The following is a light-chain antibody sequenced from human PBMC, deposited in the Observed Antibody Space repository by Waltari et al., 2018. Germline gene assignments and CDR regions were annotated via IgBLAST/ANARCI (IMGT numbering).Light chain of an antibody. V-gene: IGKV3-15*01. Sequence: EIVMTQFPATLSVFPGERATLSCRASQSVSINVAWYQQKTGQAPRLLIYDAFTRATGIPARFSGSGSGREFTLNITSLQSEDFAVYYCQQYSNWTPVTFGGGTKVEIK. J-gene: IGKJ4*01. CDR1: QSVSIN. CDR3: QQYSNWTPVT. CDR2: DAF.